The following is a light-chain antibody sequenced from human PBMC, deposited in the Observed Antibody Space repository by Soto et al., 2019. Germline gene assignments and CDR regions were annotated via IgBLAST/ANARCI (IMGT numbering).Light chain of an antibody. V-gene: IGKV3D-20*02. CDR2: GAS. J-gene: IGKJ4*01. CDR1: QSVSSSY. CDR3: QQCNNWPLT. Sequence: EIVLTQSPGTLSLSPGERATLSCRASQSVSSSYLAWYQQKPGQAPRLLIYGASSRATGIPDRFSGSGSGTDFTLTVSNLESEDFAVYYCQQCNNWPLTVGGGTKVDIK.